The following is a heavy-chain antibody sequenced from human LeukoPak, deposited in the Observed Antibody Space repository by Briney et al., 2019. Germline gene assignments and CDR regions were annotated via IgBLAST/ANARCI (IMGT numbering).Heavy chain of an antibody. D-gene: IGHD4-17*01. CDR1: GGSFSGYY. Sequence: PSETLSLTCAVYGGSFSGYYWSWNRQPPGKGLEWIGEINHSGSTNYNPSLKSRVTISVDTSKNQFSLKLSSVTAADTAVYYCARAYGAWDYWGQGTLVTVSS. V-gene: IGHV4-34*01. CDR3: ARAYGAWDY. J-gene: IGHJ4*02. CDR2: INHSGST.